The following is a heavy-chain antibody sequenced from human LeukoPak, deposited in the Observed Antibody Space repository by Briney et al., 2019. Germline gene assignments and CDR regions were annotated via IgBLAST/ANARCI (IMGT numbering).Heavy chain of an antibody. Sequence: GGSLRLSCAASGFTLSSYWMSWVRQAPGKGLEWVSYISSSGSTIYYADSVKGRFTISRDNAKNSLCLQMNSLRAEDTAVYYCARGGTLEYFQHWGQGTLVTVSS. J-gene: IGHJ1*01. V-gene: IGHV3-48*04. CDR3: ARGGTLEYFQH. CDR1: GFTLSSYW. CDR2: ISSSGSTI.